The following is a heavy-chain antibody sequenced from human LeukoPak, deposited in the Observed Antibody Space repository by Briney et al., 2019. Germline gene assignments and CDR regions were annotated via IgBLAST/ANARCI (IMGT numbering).Heavy chain of an antibody. J-gene: IGHJ5*02. CDR1: GGSISSGSYY. Sequence: PSQTLSLTCTVSGGSISSGSYYWSWIRQPAGKGLEWIGRIYTSGSTNYNPSLKSRVTISVDMSKNQFSLKLSSVTAADTAVYYCAREAHSSSNNPPLTTNWFDPWGQGTLVTVSS. CDR2: IYTSGST. CDR3: AREAHSSSNNPPLTTNWFDP. D-gene: IGHD6-13*01. V-gene: IGHV4-61*02.